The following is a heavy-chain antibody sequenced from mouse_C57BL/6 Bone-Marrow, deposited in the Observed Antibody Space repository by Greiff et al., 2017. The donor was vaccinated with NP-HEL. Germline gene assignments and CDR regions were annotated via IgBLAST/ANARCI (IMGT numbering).Heavy chain of an antibody. D-gene: IGHD4-1*01. Sequence: VQLQQSGPELVKPGASVKISCKASGYAFSSSWMNWVKQRPGKGLEWIGRIYPGDGDTNYNGKFKGKATLTADKSSSTAYMQLSSLTSEDSAVYFCERGGVGRFADWGQGTLVTVSA. V-gene: IGHV1-82*01. CDR3: ERGGVGRFAD. CDR2: IYPGDGDT. J-gene: IGHJ3*01. CDR1: GYAFSSSW.